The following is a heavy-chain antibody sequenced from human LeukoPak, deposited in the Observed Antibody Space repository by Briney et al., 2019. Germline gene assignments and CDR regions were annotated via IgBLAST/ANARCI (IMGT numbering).Heavy chain of an antibody. CDR3: ARSTIFGVVITPPYFDY. V-gene: IGHV1-69*13. D-gene: IGHD3-3*01. CDR2: IIPIFGTA. Sequence: SVKVSCKASRGTFSSYAISWVRQAPGQGLEWLGGIIPIFGTANYAQKFQGRVTITADESTSTAYMELSSLRTEDTAVYYCARSTIFGVVITPPYFDYWGQGTLVTVSS. J-gene: IGHJ4*02. CDR1: RGTFSSYA.